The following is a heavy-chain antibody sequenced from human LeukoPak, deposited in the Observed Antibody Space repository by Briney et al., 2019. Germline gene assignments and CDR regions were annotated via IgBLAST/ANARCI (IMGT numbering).Heavy chain of an antibody. CDR2: ISSSSSTI. D-gene: IGHD1-7*01. CDR1: GFTFSSYS. CDR3: ARRGVFGGTTAFDF. V-gene: IGHV3-48*04. Sequence: GGSLRLSCAASGFTFSSYSMNWVRQAPGKGLEWVSYISSSSSTIYYADSVKGRFTISRDNAKNSLYLQMNSLRAEDTAVYYCARRGVFGGTTAFDFWGQGTMVTVSS. J-gene: IGHJ3*01.